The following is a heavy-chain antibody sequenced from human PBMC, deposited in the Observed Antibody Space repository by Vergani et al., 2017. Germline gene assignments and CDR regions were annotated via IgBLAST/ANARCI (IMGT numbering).Heavy chain of an antibody. Sequence: EVQLLESGGGLVQPGGSLRLSCAASGFTFSSYAMSWVRQAPGKGLEWVSAISGSGGSTYYADSVKGRFTISRDNAKNSLYLQMNSLRAEDTAVYYCASLVIVGATNDYWGQGTLVTVSS. CDR3: ASLVIVGATNDY. V-gene: IGHV3-23*01. CDR1: GFTFSSYA. CDR2: ISGSGGST. J-gene: IGHJ4*02. D-gene: IGHD1-26*01.